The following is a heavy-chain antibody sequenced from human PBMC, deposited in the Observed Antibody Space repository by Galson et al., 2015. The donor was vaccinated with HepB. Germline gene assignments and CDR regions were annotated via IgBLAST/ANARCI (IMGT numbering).Heavy chain of an antibody. CDR1: GFTFSSYS. CDR2: ISSSSSYI. D-gene: IGHD2-21*01. V-gene: IGHV3-21*01. Sequence: SLRLSCAASGFTFSSYSMNWVRQAPGKGLEWVSSISSSSSYIYYADSVKGRFTISRDNAKNSLYLQMNSLRAEDTAVYYCARVFVDVGDSPIRYWGQGTLVTVSS. J-gene: IGHJ4*02. CDR3: ARVFVDVGDSPIRY.